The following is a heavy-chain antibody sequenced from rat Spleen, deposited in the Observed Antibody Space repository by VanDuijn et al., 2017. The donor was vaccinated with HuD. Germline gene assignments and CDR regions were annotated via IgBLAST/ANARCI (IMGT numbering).Heavy chain of an antibody. Sequence: EVQLVESGGGLVQPGRSMKLSCVASGFTFSAYYMAWVRQAPTKGLEWVASINSGGDNTYYRDSVKGRFTISRDDTKRTLDLQMDSLRSEDTATYYCTTSLRWGQGVMVTVSS. J-gene: IGHJ2*01. V-gene: IGHV5-25*01. CDR2: INSGGDNT. D-gene: IGHD2-5*01. CDR1: GFTFSAYY. CDR3: TTSLR.